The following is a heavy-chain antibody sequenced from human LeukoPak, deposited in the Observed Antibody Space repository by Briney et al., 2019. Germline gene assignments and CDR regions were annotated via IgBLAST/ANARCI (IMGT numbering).Heavy chain of an antibody. CDR2: MNTNSGNT. Sequence: ASVKVFCKASGYTFTSYDINWVRQATGQGLEWMGWMNTNSGNTACAQKLQGRVTITRNIYISTAYMELTSLRYEDTAVYYCARGSSPDYWGQGTLVTVSS. CDR1: GYTFTSYD. CDR3: ARGSSPDY. J-gene: IGHJ4*02. V-gene: IGHV1-8*03.